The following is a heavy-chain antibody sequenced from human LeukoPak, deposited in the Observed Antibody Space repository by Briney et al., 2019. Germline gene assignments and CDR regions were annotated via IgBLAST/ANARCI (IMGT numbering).Heavy chain of an antibody. D-gene: IGHD1-26*01. J-gene: IGHJ4*02. V-gene: IGHV3-53*01. CDR1: GFTVSSNS. CDR2: LYTGGGA. Sequence: GGSLRLSCAASGFTVSSNSMAWVRQTPGRGLEWVSILYTGGGANYADSVKGRFTISRDNSRNTLFLQMDSLRAEDTAVYYCTRDIEATVGAGVFDYWGQGTLVTVSS. CDR3: TRDIEATVGAGVFDY.